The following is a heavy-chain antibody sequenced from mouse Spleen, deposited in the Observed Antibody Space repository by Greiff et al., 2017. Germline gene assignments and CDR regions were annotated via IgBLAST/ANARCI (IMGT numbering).Heavy chain of an antibody. CDR1: GFNIKDYY. D-gene: IGHD2-3*01. V-gene: IGHV14-1*02. CDR2: IDPENGNT. Sequence: SGAELVRPGALVKLSCKASGFNIKDYYMHWVKQRPEQGLEWIGWIDPENGNTIYDPKFQGKASITADTSSNTAYLQLSSLTSEDTAVYYCARGDGYPAWFAYWGQGTLVTVSA. J-gene: IGHJ3*01. CDR3: ARGDGYPAWFAY.